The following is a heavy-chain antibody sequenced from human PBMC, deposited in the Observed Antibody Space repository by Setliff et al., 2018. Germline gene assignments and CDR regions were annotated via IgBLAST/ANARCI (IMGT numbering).Heavy chain of an antibody. V-gene: IGHV1-2*04. CDR2: INPNSGGT. J-gene: IGHJ6*03. CDR3: AREGLIADTTYYYYYYMDV. D-gene: IGHD2-21*01. Sequence: ASVKVSCKASGYTFTGYYMHWVRQAPGQGLEWMGWINPNSGGTNYAQKFQGWGTMTRDTSISTAYMELRSLRSDDTAVYYCAREGLIADTTYYYYYYMDVWGKGTTVTVS. CDR1: GYTFTGYY.